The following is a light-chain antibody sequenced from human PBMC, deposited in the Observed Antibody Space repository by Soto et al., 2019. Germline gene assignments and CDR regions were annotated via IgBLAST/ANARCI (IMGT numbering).Light chain of an antibody. CDR2: DVS. J-gene: IGLJ1*01. Sequence: QSALTQPASVSGSPXQSXTXXCTGTXSDXXGYNYVSWYQHHPGKAPKLMIYDVSNRPSGVSNRFSGSKSGNTASLTISGLQPEDEADYYCSSYTTSNTRQIVFGTGTKVTVL. CDR1: XSDXXGYNY. CDR3: SSYTTSNTRQIV. V-gene: IGLV2-14*03.